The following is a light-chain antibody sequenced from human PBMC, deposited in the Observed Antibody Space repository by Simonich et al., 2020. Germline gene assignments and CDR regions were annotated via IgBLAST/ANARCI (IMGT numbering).Light chain of an antibody. CDR1: SSDVGGYNY. J-gene: IGLJ3*02. Sequence: QAALTQPASVSGSPGQSITISCTGTSSDVGGYNYDSWYQQHPSKAPNLMIYDVSKRPSRVSNRCAGSKCGNTADLTISELQAEDEADYYCSSYTSSSTWVFGGGTKLTVL. V-gene: IGLV2-14*01. CDR3: SSYTSSSTWV. CDR2: DVS.